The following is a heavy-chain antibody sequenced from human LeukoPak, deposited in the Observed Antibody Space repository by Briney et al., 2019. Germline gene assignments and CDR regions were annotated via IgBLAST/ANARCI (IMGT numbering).Heavy chain of an antibody. CDR2: MNPNSGNT. J-gene: IGHJ4*02. D-gene: IGHD3-9*01. CDR1: GYTFTSYD. CDR3: ARVNLRYFDWLSPYYFDY. V-gene: IGHV1-8*01. Sequence: ASVKVSCKASGYTFTSYDINWVRQATGQGLEWMGWMNPNSGNTGYAQKFQGRVTMTRNTSISTAYMELSSLRSEDTAVYYCARVNLRYFDWLSPYYFDYWGQGTLVTVSS.